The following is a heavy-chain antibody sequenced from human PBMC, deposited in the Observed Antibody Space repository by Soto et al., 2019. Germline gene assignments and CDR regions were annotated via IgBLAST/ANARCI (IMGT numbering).Heavy chain of an antibody. V-gene: IGHV3-73*02. CDR3: TGPRVEDGGNSDSDY. J-gene: IGHJ4*02. Sequence: EVQLVESGGGLVQPGGSLQLSCAASGFTFSGSAMHWVRQASGKGLERVGRIRSKANSYATASAASVKGRFTISSDDAKNTVYLQMNGLKTENTAVYYCTGPRVEDGGNSDSDYCGQGTLGTFSS. CDR2: IRSKANSYAT. CDR1: GFTFSGSA. D-gene: IGHD2-21*02.